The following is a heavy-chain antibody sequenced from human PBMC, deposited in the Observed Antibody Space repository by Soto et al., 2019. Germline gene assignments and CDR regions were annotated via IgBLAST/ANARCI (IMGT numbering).Heavy chain of an antibody. J-gene: IGHJ5*02. Sequence: GGSLRLSCAASGFTFSSYSMNWVRQAPGKGLEWVSYISSSSSTIYYADSVKGRFTISRDNAKNSLYLQMNSLRDEDTAVYYCARDPSFEAMVRGGLLSGFGPWGQGTLVTVSS. CDR2: ISSSSSTI. D-gene: IGHD3-10*01. CDR1: GFTFSSYS. CDR3: ARDPSFEAMVRGGLLSGFGP. V-gene: IGHV3-48*02.